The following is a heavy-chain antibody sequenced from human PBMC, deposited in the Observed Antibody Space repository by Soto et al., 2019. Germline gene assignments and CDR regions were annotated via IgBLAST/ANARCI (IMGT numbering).Heavy chain of an antibody. CDR3: ATIPIVGTKPYYFNS. V-gene: IGHV4-39*01. J-gene: IGHJ4*02. CDR2: IYYSGST. D-gene: IGHD1-1*01. CDR1: GGSFDITSSY. Sequence: LQLQESGPGLVKPSETLSLTCTVSGGSFDITSSYWAWVRQPPGKGLEWIAYIYYSGSTYYNPSLKSRITISVDTSTNQPSLRLSSVTAADTAVYYCATIPIVGTKPYYFNSWGQGTLGTVSS.